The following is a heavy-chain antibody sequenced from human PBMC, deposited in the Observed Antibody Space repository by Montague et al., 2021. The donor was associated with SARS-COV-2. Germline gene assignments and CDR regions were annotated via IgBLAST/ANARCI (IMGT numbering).Heavy chain of an antibody. CDR2: ISSSSSSI. CDR3: VRGGACSGGKCNGGARD. Sequence: SLRLSCAASGFTFRSYTMNWVRQSPGMGLEWVSFISSSSSSIYYXGSLKGRFTISRDNAKNSLYLQMNSLRVEDTAVYYCVRGGACSGGKCNGGARDWGQGTLVTVSS. J-gene: IGHJ4*02. V-gene: IGHV3-21*01. D-gene: IGHD2-15*01. CDR1: GFTFRSYT.